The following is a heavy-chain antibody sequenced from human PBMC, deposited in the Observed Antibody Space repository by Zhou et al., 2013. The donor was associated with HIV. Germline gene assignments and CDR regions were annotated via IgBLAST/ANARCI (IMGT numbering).Heavy chain of an antibody. CDR1: GYPFVDYY. V-gene: IGHV1-2*02. CDR2: ILPNTDAT. D-gene: IGHD1-20*01. J-gene: IGHJ4*02. Sequence: QVQLIQSGAAMKKPGATVRISCKPSGYPFVDYYIHWVRQAPGQGLEWMGWILPNTDATKYAPRFQGRVTMTRDTSISTVYMELRGLRSDDTALYFCASYGPGYNWMYSWGQGTLVTVSS. CDR3: ASYGPGYNWMYS.